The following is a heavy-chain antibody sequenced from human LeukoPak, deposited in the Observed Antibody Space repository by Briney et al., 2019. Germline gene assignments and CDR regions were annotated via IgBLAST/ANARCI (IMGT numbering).Heavy chain of an antibody. CDR3: AQAYNGSTLGYFDN. V-gene: IGHV1-8*01. J-gene: IGHJ4*02. CDR1: GYTFTNYE. Sequence: ASVNVSCKASGYTFTNYEINWVRQGTGQGLEWLGWMNPSSGNTGYAQKFQGRVTMTRDTSISTAYMELSSLRAEDAAVYYCAQAYNGSTLGYFDNWGQGTLVTVSS. D-gene: IGHD1-26*01. CDR2: MNPSSGNT.